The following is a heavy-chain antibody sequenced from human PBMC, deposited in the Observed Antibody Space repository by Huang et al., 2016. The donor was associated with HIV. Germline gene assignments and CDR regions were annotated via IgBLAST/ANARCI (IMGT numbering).Heavy chain of an antibody. V-gene: IGHV3-30*19. CDR3: ARGSKEFDY. Sequence: QVQLVESGGGVVRPGESLRLSCETSGFSLRSFGMHWVRQAQGKELEWVALNSYDENNKDYADSAKGRFTISRDISKKTLFLQMNSLRVDDTAVYYCARGSKEFDYWGQGTLVTVSS. CDR1: GFSLRSFG. J-gene: IGHJ4*02. D-gene: IGHD1-26*01. CDR2: NSYDENNK.